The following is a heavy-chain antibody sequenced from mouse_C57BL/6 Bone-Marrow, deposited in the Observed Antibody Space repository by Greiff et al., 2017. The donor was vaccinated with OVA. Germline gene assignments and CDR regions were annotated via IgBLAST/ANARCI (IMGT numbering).Heavy chain of an antibody. D-gene: IGHD1-1*01. CDR1: GYTFTSYW. CDR2: IDPNSGGT. V-gene: IGHV1-72*01. CDR3: ASRTTVVATDYFDY. J-gene: IGHJ2*01. Sequence: QVQLQQPGAELVKPGDSVKLSCKASGYTFTSYWMHWVKQRPGRGLEWIGRIDPNSGGTKYNEKFKSKATLTVDKPSSTAYMQLSSLTSEDSAVYYCASRTTVVATDYFDYWGQGTTLTVSS.